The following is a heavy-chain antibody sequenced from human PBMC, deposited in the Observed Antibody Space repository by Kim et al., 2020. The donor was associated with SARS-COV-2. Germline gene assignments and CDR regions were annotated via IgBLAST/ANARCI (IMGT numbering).Heavy chain of an antibody. Sequence: FRGRVTITRDTSASTAYMELSSLRSEDTAVYYCAKAGGYCSGGSCPRLDYWGQGTLVTVSS. J-gene: IGHJ4*02. CDR3: AKAGGYCSGGSCPRLDY. V-gene: IGHV1-3*01. D-gene: IGHD2-15*01.